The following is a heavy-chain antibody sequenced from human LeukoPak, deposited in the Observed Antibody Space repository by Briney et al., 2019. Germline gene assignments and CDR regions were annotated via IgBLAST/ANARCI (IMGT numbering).Heavy chain of an antibody. CDR1: GFTFSTYW. J-gene: IGHJ4*02. Sequence: PGGSLRLSCAASGFTFSTYWMNWVRQAPGKGLEWVANMNHDGTEKYYVDSVKGRCTISRDNAKNSVFLQMYSLRAEDTGVYYCTRARYPYTAGWFSSDYWGQGTLVTVSS. CDR3: TRARYPYTAGWFSSDY. CDR2: MNHDGTEK. V-gene: IGHV3-7*04. D-gene: IGHD6-19*01.